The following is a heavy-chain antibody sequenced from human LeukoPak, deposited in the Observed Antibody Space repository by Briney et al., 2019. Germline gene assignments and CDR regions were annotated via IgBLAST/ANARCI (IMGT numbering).Heavy chain of an antibody. CDR1: GFTFSSYH. D-gene: IGHD3-22*01. Sequence: PGGSLRLSCAASGFTFSSYHMNWVRQAPGKGLEWVSYISSSGSPTHYADSVKGRFTISRDNAKNSLYLQMTSLRDEDTAVYYCARHISYYDSSGYYDYWGQGTLVTVSS. J-gene: IGHJ4*02. V-gene: IGHV3-48*02. CDR3: ARHISYYDSSGYYDY. CDR2: ISSSGSPT.